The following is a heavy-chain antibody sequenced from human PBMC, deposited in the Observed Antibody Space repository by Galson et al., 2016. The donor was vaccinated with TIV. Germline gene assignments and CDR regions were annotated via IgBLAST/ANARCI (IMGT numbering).Heavy chain of an antibody. CDR3: VKTNIYLEEIMADGAFDS. Sequence: SLRLSCAASGFTFDDYGMSWVRQAPGKGLEWVSGITWSGDSTGYVDSAKGRFTISRDNAKNALYLEMDSLSPEDTGFYYCVKTNIYLEEIMADGAFDSWGQGTRVTVSS. D-gene: IGHD3-3*01. CDR2: ITWSGDST. CDR1: GFTFDDYG. V-gene: IGHV3-20*04. J-gene: IGHJ3*01.